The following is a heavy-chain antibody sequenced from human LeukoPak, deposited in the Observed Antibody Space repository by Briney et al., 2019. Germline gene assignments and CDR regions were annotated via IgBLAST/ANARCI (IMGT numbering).Heavy chain of an antibody. D-gene: IGHD2-2*01. CDR1: GGSISSYY. CDR3: ARAVGYCSSTSCYLTFDY. Sequence: TSETLSLTCTVSGGSISSYYWSWIRQPPGKGLEWIGYIYYSGSTNYNPSLKSRVTISVDTSKNQFSLKLSSVTAADTVVYYCARAVGYCSSTSCYLTFDYWGQGTLVTVSS. J-gene: IGHJ4*02. V-gene: IGHV4-59*08. CDR2: IYYSGST.